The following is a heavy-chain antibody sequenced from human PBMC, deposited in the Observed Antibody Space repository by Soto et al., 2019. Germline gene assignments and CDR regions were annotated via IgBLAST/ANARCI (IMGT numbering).Heavy chain of an antibody. CDR1: GASMTRSHW. CDR3: ARRTTGSGWYPMFYT. J-gene: IGHJ5*02. CDR2: IYHTGSA. D-gene: IGHD6-19*01. V-gene: IGHV4-4*02. Sequence: QVQLQESGPGLVKPSGTLSLPCAVSGASMTRSHWWSWVRQPPGKGLEWIGEIYHTGSANYKPSLESRVTISVDQSKNRFSLILTSVTAAYTATYYCARRTTGSGWYPMFYTSGQGALVTVSS.